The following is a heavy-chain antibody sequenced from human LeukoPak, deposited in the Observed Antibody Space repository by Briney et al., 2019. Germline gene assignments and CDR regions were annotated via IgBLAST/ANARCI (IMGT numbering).Heavy chain of an antibody. CDR3: AKGYYDYVWGSYYFDY. CDR2: ISGSGGST. J-gene: IGHJ4*02. V-gene: IGHV3-23*01. Sequence: QPGGSLRLSCAASGFTFSSYAMSWVRQAPGKGMEWGSAISGSGGSTYYADSVKGRFTMYRDNYRETVYMQMNSQRAGDAAVYYCAKGYYDYVWGSYYFDYWGQGTLVTVSS. D-gene: IGHD3-16*01. CDR1: GFTFSSYA.